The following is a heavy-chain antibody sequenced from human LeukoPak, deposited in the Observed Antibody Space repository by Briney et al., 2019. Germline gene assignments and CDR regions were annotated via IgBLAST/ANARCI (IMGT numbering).Heavy chain of an antibody. D-gene: IGHD3-3*01. J-gene: IGHJ4*02. CDR1: GYTLTELS. V-gene: IGHV3-33*06. CDR2: IWYDGSNK. Sequence: SCKVSGYTLTELSMHWVRQAPGKGLEWVAVIWYDGSNKYYADSVKGRFTISRDNSKNTLYLQMNSLRAEDAAVYYCAKANRSLEWLSPTDYWGQGTLVTVSS. CDR3: AKANRSLEWLSPTDY.